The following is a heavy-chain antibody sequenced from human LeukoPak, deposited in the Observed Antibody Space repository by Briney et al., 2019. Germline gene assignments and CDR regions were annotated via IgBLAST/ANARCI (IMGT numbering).Heavy chain of an antibody. J-gene: IGHJ5*02. V-gene: IGHV5-51*01. CDR2: IYPGDSDT. Sequence: GESLKISCKGSGYTFTSYWIGWVRHMPGKGLEWMGIIYPGDSDTRYSPSFQGQVTISADKSISTAYLQWSSLKASDTAMYYCARLTVGAYCSGGSCYSRGNWFDPWGQGTLVTVSS. CDR1: GYTFTSYW. CDR3: ARLTVGAYCSGGSCYSRGNWFDP. D-gene: IGHD2-15*01.